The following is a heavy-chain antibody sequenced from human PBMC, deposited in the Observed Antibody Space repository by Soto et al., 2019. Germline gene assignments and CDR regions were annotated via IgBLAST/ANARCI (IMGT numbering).Heavy chain of an antibody. D-gene: IGHD3-16*01. J-gene: IGHJ6*02. CDR2: VYYTGGT. CDR3: VRRGIGNLPGLVDV. CDR1: SGPSSSHN. Sequence: QVQLQQSGPGLVKPSETLSLTCTVSSGPSSSHNWGWIRQPPGRGLEWIGYVYYTGGTSYNPSLKSRGTISADTSTNHISLTLSSVTAAETAVYYCVRRGIGNLPGLVDVWGQGTKVSVSS. V-gene: IGHV4-59*08.